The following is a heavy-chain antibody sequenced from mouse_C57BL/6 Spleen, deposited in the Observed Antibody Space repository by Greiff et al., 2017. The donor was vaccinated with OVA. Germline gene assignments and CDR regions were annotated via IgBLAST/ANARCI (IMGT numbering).Heavy chain of an antibody. CDR3: ARPLPNYAMDY. CDR1: GFTFSSYA. CDR2: ISDGGSYT. Sequence: EVQVVESGGGLVKPGGSLKLSCAASGFTFSSYAMSWVRQTPEKRLEWVATISDGGSYTYYPDNVKGRFTISRDNAKNNLYLQMSHLKSEDTAMYYCARPLPNYAMDYWGQGTSVTVSS. J-gene: IGHJ4*01. V-gene: IGHV5-4*01. D-gene: IGHD2-10*01.